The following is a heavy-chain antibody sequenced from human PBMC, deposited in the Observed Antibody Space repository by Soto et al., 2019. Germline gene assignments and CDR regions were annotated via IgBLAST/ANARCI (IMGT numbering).Heavy chain of an antibody. J-gene: IGHJ4*02. CDR3: AKDYDFWSGPDY. V-gene: IGHV3-30*18. Sequence: PGGSLRLSCTASGFTFSNYGMHWVRQAPGKGLEWVAVISNDGSREYYADSLKGRFTISRDNSENTLSPQMNSLRGEDTAVYYCAKDYDFWSGPDYWGQGTLVTVSS. CDR2: ISNDGSRE. D-gene: IGHD3-3*01. CDR1: GFTFSNYG.